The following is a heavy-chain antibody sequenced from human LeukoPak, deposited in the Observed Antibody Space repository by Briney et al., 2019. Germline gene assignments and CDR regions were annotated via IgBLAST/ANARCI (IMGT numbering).Heavy chain of an antibody. CDR3: ARDGYCSGGSCYSPNFDY. CDR1: GYTFISYG. Sequence: ASVRVSCKASGYTFISYGISWVRQAPGQGLEWMGWISAHNGNTNYVQTLQGRVTMTTDTSTSTAYMELRSLRSDDKALYYCARDGYCSGGSCYSPNFDYWGQGTLVTVSS. V-gene: IGHV1-18*01. J-gene: IGHJ4*02. D-gene: IGHD2-15*01. CDR2: ISAHNGNT.